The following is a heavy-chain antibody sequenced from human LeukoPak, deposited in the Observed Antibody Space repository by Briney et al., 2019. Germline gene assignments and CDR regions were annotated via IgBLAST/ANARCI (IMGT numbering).Heavy chain of an antibody. V-gene: IGHV4-4*07. CDR2: IYTSGST. CDR3: ARGGSGRYWVDY. D-gene: IGHD1-26*01. CDR1: GGSISSYY. J-gene: IGHJ4*02. Sequence: SETLSLTCPVSGGSISSYYWSWIRQPAGKGLEWIGRIYTSGSTNFNPSLKSRVTMAVGTSRNQFSLEQRSVTAADTAVYYCARGGSGRYWVDYWGQGTLVTVSS.